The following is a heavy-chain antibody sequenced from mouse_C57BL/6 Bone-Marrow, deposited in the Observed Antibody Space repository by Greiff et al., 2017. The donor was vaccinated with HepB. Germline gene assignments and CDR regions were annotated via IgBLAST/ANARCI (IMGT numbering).Heavy chain of an antibody. V-gene: IGHV1-18*01. J-gene: IGHJ3*01. CDR2: INPNNGGT. CDR3: AREDYGSSYVWFAY. D-gene: IGHD1-1*01. Sequence: EVQLQESGPELVKPGASVKIPCKASGYTFTDYNMDWVKQSHGKSLEWIGDINPNNGGTIYNQKFKGKATLTVDKYSSTASMELRSLTSEDTAVYYCAREDYGSSYVWFAYWGQGTLVTVSA. CDR1: GYTFTDYN.